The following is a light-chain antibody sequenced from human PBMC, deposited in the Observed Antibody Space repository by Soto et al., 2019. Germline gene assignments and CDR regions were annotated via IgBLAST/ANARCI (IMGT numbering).Light chain of an antibody. J-gene: IGKJ5*01. CDR3: QQYNKWPQT. V-gene: IGKV3-15*01. CDR1: QSVAND. CDR2: GAS. Sequence: EIVMTQSPATLSVSPXEXXTXXXXASQSVANDLAWYQHKPGQAPRLLTHGASTRATGIPARFSGVGSGTEFTLTISSLQSEDFAVYYCQQYNKWPQTFGQGTRLEIK.